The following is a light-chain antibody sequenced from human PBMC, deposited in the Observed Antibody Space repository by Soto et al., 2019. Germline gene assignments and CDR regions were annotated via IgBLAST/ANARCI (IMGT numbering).Light chain of an antibody. CDR3: QQYNSYKS. V-gene: IGKV1-5*01. CDR2: DSS. Sequence: DIPMTQSPSPLSASVGDRVTITGRASQTISRQLAWYQQKPAKAPKVLIYDSSNVESGVPSRFSGSGSGTEFTLTIRSLQPDDFATHYCQQYNSYKSFGQGTKV. J-gene: IGKJ1*01. CDR1: QTISRQ.